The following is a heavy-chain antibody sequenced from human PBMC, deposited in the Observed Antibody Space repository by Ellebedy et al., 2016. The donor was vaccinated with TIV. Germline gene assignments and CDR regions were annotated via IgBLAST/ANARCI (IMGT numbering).Heavy chain of an antibody. CDR1: GFTFSSYW. V-gene: IGHV3-74*01. CDR2: ISSDGSNT. CDR3: ARDGARNRGSQYEWFFDL. Sequence: GESLKISCAASGFTFSSYWMHWVRQAPGEGLVWVSRISSDGSNTAYADSVKGRFTISRDDAKNSVYLQMNNLRDEDTAIYYCARDGARNRGSQYEWFFDLWGRGTLVTVSS. D-gene: IGHD1-26*01. J-gene: IGHJ2*01.